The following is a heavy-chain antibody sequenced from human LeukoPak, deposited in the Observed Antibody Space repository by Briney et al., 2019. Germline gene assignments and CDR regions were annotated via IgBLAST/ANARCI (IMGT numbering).Heavy chain of an antibody. J-gene: IGHJ4*02. CDR2: IESDGSST. CDR1: GFTLSSYW. D-gene: IGHD2-15*01. V-gene: IGHV3-74*01. CDR3: ARGYCSGGSCNRPFDY. Sequence: GGSLRLSCAAPGFTLSSYWMHWVRQAPGKGLVWVSRIESDGSSTSYADSVKGRFTISRDNAKNTLYLQMNSLRAEDTAVYYCARGYCSGGSCNRPFDYWGQGTLVTVSS.